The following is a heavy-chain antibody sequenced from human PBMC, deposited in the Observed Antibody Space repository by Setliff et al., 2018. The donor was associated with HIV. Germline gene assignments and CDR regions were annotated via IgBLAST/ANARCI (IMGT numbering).Heavy chain of an antibody. CDR3: ARGGVYYHDSSGWSMDY. V-gene: IGHV1-18*01. CDR2: ISAYSGDT. CDR1: GYPFSGYG. J-gene: IGHJ4*02. Sequence: GASVKVSCKASGYPFSGYGISWVRQAPGQGLEWMGWISAYSGDTNYAQKFQGRVTITADESTSTAYMELSSLRSEDTAVYYCARGGVYYHDSSGWSMDYWGQGTLVTVPS. D-gene: IGHD3-22*01.